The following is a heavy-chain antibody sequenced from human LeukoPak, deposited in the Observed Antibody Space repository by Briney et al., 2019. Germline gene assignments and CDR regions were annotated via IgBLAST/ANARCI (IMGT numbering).Heavy chain of an antibody. V-gene: IGHV3-23*01. CDR3: AKDKELTFLDSGYCMDV. CDR2: ISGSGGST. D-gene: IGHD3-3*01. Sequence: GGSLRLSCAASGFTFSSYAMSWVRQAPGKGLEWVSAISGSGGSTYYADSVKGRFTISRDNSKNTLYLQMNSLRAEDTAVYYCAKDKELTFLDSGYCMDVWGQGTTVTVSS. CDR1: GFTFSSYA. J-gene: IGHJ6*02.